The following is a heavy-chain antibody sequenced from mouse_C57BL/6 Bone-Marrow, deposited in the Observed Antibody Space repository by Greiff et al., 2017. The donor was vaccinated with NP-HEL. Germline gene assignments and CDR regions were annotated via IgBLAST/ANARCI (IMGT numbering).Heavy chain of an antibody. J-gene: IGHJ3*01. D-gene: IGHD2-4*01. V-gene: IGHV5-6*01. CDR2: ISSGGSYT. Sequence: EVKLVESGGDLVKPGGSLKLSCAASGFTFSSYCMSWVRQTPDKRLEWVATISSGGSYTYYPDSVKGRFTISRDNAKNTLYLQMSSLKSEDTAMYYCASPYDYDVAWFAYWGQGTLVTVSA. CDR1: GFTFSSYC. CDR3: ASPYDYDVAWFAY.